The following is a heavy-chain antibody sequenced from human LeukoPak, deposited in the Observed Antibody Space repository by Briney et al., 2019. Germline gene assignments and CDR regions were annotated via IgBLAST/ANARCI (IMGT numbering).Heavy chain of an antibody. CDR3: AKVRSPGITIFGVGDDY. J-gene: IGHJ4*02. CDR2: ISYDGSNK. V-gene: IGHV3-30*18. Sequence: GGFLRLSCAASGFTFSSYSMNWVRQAPGKGLEWVAVISYDGSNKYYADSVKGRFTISRDNSKNTLYLQMNSLRAEDTAVYYCAKVRSPGITIFGVGDDYWGQGTLVTVSS. CDR1: GFTFSSYS. D-gene: IGHD3-3*01.